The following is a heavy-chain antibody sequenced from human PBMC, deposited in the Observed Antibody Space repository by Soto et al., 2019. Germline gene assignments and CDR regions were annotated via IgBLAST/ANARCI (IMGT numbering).Heavy chain of an antibody. D-gene: IGHD6-19*01. J-gene: IGHJ4*02. CDR2: IGGSGGST. V-gene: IGHV3-23*01. Sequence: EVQRLESGGGLVQPGGSLRLPCAASGFTFSSYSMSWVRQSRGKGLEWVSAIGGSGGSTYYADSVKGRFTISRDNSKNTPYLQMNSLRAEDTAVYYCAKSRAVAYFDYWGQGTLVTVSS. CDR1: GFTFSSYS. CDR3: AKSRAVAYFDY.